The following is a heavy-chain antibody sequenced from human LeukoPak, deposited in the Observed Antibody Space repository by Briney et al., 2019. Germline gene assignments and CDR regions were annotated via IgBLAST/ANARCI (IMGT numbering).Heavy chain of an antibody. CDR2: ISGNGAST. V-gene: IGHV3-23*01. D-gene: IGHD6-19*01. CDR3: VKVGKAVGGTTYFDY. Sequence: GGSLSLSCAASGFTFSSYAMGSVRQAPGNGLGWVSAISGNGASTYYADSVKGPFTISRDNSNNTLCLPMNRLRAQLTAAESCVKVGKAVGGTTYFDYWGQGTLVSV. J-gene: IGHJ4*02. CDR1: GFTFSSYA.